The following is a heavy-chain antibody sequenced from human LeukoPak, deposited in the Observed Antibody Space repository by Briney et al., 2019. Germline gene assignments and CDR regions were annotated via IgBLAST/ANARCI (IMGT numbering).Heavy chain of an antibody. CDR2: IYYSGST. CDR3: ARQDGGFWYFDL. J-gene: IGHJ2*01. CDR1: GESLNSYY. V-gene: IGHV4-59*08. Sequence: SETLSLTCAVYGESLNSYYWSWVRQPPGEGLEWIGYIYYSGSTNYNPSLKSRVTISVDTSKNQFSLKLSSVTAADTAVYYCARQDGGFWYFDLWGRGTLVTVSS. D-gene: IGHD5-24*01.